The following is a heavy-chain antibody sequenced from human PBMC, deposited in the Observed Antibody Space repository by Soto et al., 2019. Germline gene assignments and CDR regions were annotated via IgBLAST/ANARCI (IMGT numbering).Heavy chain of an antibody. V-gene: IGHV4-31*03. CDR1: GGSISSGGYY. Sequence: SETLSLTCTVSGGSISSGGYYWSWIRQHPGKGLEWIGYIYYSGSTYYNPSLKSRVTISVDTSKNQFSLKLSSVTAADTAVYYCAREFTMGGHFDYWGQGTLVTVSS. CDR2: IYYSGST. CDR3: AREFTMGGHFDY. D-gene: IGHD3-10*01. J-gene: IGHJ4*02.